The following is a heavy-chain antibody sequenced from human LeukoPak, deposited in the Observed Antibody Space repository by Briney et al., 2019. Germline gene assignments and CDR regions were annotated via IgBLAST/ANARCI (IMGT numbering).Heavy chain of an antibody. CDR3: AKGWIAAAGMKGGWFDP. Sequence: GGSLRLSCAASGFTFDDYAMHWVRQAPGKGLEWVSGISWNSGSIGYADSVKGRFTISRDNAKNSLYLQMSSLRAEDTALYYCAKGWIAAAGMKGGWFDPWGQGTLVTVSS. CDR1: GFTFDDYA. D-gene: IGHD6-13*01. V-gene: IGHV3-9*01. J-gene: IGHJ5*02. CDR2: ISWNSGSI.